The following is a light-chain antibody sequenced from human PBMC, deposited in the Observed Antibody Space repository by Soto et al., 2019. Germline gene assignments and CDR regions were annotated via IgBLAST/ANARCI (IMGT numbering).Light chain of an antibody. J-gene: IGKJ1*01. CDR1: QGVGSW. CDR2: AAS. V-gene: IGKV1-12*01. Sequence: DIQMTQSPSSVSAPVGDRVTITCRASQGVGSWLAWYQQKPGKAPKLLIFAASSLQSGVPSRFSGSGSGTDFTLTISSLQPEDVASYYCQQANSFLWTFGQGTKVEIK. CDR3: QQANSFLWT.